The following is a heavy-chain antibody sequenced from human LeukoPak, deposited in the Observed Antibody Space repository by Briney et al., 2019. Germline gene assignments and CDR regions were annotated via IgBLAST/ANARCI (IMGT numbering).Heavy chain of an antibody. V-gene: IGHV3-23*01. Sequence: PGGSLRLSCAASGFTFSNYAMSWVRQAPGKGLQWVSGISDNGGSTYYADSVKGRFTISRDSSRNTVYLQINSLRAEDTAVYYCAKPTTVTADYYYGVDVWGQGTTVTVSS. CDR3: AKPTTVTADYYYGVDV. J-gene: IGHJ6*02. CDR2: ISDNGGST. D-gene: IGHD4-17*01. CDR1: GFTFSNYA.